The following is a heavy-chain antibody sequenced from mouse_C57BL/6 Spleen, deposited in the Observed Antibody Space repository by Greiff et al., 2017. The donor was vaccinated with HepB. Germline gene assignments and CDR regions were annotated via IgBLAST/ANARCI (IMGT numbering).Heavy chain of an antibody. CDR3: TRPDSSGAVLFAY. D-gene: IGHD3-2*02. J-gene: IGHJ3*01. CDR1: GFTFSDSW. V-gene: IGHV6-6*01. Sequence: EVKVEESGGGLVQPGGSMKLSCAASGFTFSDSWMDWVRQSPEKGLEWVAEIRNKVNNHATYYTESVKGRFTLSREDSKSSVYLQMNSLSAEDTGIYYCTRPDSSGAVLFAYWGQGTLVTVSA. CDR2: IRNKVNNHAT.